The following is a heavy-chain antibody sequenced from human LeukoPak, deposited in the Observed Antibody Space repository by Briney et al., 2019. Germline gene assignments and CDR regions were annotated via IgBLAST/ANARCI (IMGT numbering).Heavy chain of an antibody. D-gene: IGHD4-17*01. V-gene: IGHV1-69*04. CDR3: ARGDYGSSDY. Sequence: SVKVPCKASGGTFSSYAISWVRQAPGQGLEWMGRIIPILGIANYAQKFQGRVTITADKSTSTAYMELSSLRSEDTAVYYCARGDYGSSDYWGQGTLVTVSS. J-gene: IGHJ4*02. CDR1: GGTFSSYA. CDR2: IIPILGIA.